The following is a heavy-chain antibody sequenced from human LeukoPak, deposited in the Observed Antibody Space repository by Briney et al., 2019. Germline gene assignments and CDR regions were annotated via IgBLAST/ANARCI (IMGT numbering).Heavy chain of an antibody. CDR1: GFTFSSYA. D-gene: IGHD3-3*01. V-gene: IGHV3-23*01. CDR2: ISGSGGST. J-gene: IGHJ4*02. CDR3: GNAITTKYYFDY. Sequence: GSLRLSCAASGFTFSSYAMSWVRQAPGKGLEWVSAISGSGGSTYYADSVKGRFTISRDNSKNTLYLQMNSLRAEDTAVYYCGNAITTKYYFDYWGQGTLVTVSS.